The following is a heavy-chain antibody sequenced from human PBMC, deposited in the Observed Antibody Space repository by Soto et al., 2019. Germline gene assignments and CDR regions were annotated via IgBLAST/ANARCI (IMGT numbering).Heavy chain of an antibody. Sequence: LEILSLTCTVSGGSIISYYWSWIRQPPGKGLEWIGYIYYSGSTNYNPSLKSRVTISVDTSKNQFSLKLSSVTAADTAVYYCASLYDFWSGYYYPGTRDVWGKGTTVTVSS. CDR3: ASLYDFWSGYYYPGTRDV. D-gene: IGHD3-3*01. J-gene: IGHJ6*04. CDR2: IYYSGST. V-gene: IGHV4-59*08. CDR1: GGSIISYY.